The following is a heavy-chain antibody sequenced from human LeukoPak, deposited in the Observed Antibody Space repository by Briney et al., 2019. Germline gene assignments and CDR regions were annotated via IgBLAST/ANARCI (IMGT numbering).Heavy chain of an antibody. V-gene: IGHV4-38-2*02. D-gene: IGHD3-3*01. J-gene: IGHJ4*02. CDR1: GYSISISYY. CDR2: IYHSGST. Sequence: SETLSLTCTVSGYSISISYYWGWIRQPPGKGLEWIGYIYHSGSTNYNPSLKSRVTISVDTSKNQFSLKLSSVTAADTAVYYCARGRGWSGYYYFDYWGQGTLVTVSS. CDR3: ARGRGWSGYYYFDY.